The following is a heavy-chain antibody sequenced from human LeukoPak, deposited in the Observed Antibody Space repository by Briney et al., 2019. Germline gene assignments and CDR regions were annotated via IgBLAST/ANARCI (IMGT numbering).Heavy chain of an antibody. Sequence: PSETLSLTCDLSGVSISGTNYYWGWIRQPPGMGLEWIGSIHYRLPTFYNPLLKSRVTISVDTSKNQISLRLRSVTAADTAVYYCARREEEDGYNAKTPDYWGQGTLVTVSS. CDR2: IHYRLPT. CDR3: ARREEEDGYNAKTPDY. V-gene: IGHV4-39*01. D-gene: IGHD5-24*01. J-gene: IGHJ4*02. CDR1: GVSISGTNYY.